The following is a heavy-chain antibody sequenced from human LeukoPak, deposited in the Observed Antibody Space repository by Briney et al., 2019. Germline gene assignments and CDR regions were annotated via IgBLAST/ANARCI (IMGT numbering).Heavy chain of an antibody. V-gene: IGHV4-4*09. D-gene: IGHD6-13*01. CDR1: GGYISSYY. CDR2: ISGSTYTSGST. CDR3: ARRVAAAGKEAFDY. J-gene: IGHJ4*02. Sequence: PSETLSLTCNVSGGYISSYYWSWIRQPPGKGLDWIGYVYISGSTYTSGSTTYNPSLKSRVTISGDTSKNQFSLKLSSVTAADTAVYYCARRVAAAGKEAFDYWGQGTLVTVSS.